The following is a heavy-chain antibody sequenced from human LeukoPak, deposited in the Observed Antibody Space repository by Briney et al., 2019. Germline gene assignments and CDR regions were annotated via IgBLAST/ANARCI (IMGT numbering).Heavy chain of an antibody. J-gene: IGHJ4*02. CDR2: ISSTSNYI. CDR1: GVTVSNNY. Sequence: GGSLRLSCAASGVTVSNNYMNWVRQAPGKGLEWVSSISSTSNYIYYADSVKGRFTISRDNAKSTLYLQMNSLRAEDTAVYYCAKLSRIAAAGSPFDYWGQGTLVTVSS. V-gene: IGHV3-21*04. CDR3: AKLSRIAAAGSPFDY. D-gene: IGHD6-13*01.